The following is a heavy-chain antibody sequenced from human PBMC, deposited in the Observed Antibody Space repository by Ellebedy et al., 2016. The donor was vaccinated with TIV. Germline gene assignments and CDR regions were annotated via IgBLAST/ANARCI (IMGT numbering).Heavy chain of an antibody. CDR3: ARADDGGNPGPGALDI. CDR2: IYHSGST. D-gene: IGHD4-23*01. V-gene: IGHV4-4*02. J-gene: IGHJ3*02. Sequence: SETLSLXCAVSGGSISSSNWWSWVRQPPGKGLEWIGEIYHSGSTNYNPSLKSRVTISVDKSKNQVSLMVTSVTAADTAVYYCARADDGGNPGPGALDIWGQGTMVIVSS. CDR1: GGSISSSNW.